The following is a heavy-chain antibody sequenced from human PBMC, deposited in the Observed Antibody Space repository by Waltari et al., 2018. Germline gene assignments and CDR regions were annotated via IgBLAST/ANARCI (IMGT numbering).Heavy chain of an antibody. V-gene: IGHV4-34*01. D-gene: IGHD2-15*01. Sequence: QVQLQQWGAGLLKPSETLSLTCAVYGGSFRGYYWSWIRQPPGKGLEWIGEINHSGSTNYNPSLKSRVTISVDTSKNQFSLKLSSVTAADTAVYYCARGRISLNWGQGTLVTVSS. CDR2: INHSGST. J-gene: IGHJ4*02. CDR1: GGSFRGYY. CDR3: ARGRISLN.